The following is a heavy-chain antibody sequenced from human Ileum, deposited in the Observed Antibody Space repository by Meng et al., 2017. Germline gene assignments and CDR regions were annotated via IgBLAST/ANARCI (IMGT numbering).Heavy chain of an antibody. CDR1: VGSISSIFY. V-gene: IGHV4-4*02. Sequence: QWHLQVLGPGLVEPSGTLCLTSTCSVGSISSIFYWSWVRQSPGKGLEWIGQIYLAGSPNYTPSLESRVTISVDKSKNQFSLRLTSVTAADTAIFYCVRHGGKYFDSWGQGTLVTVS. D-gene: IGHD2-15*01. CDR3: VRHGGKYFDS. J-gene: IGHJ4*02. CDR2: IYLAGSP.